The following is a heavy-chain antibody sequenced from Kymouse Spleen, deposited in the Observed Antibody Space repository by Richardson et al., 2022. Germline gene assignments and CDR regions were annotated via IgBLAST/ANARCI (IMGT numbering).Heavy chain of an antibody. V-gene: IGHV4-61*01. Sequence: QVQLQESGPGLVKPSETLSLTCTVSGGSVSSGSYYWSWIRQPPGKGLEWIGYIYYSGSTNYNPSLKSRVTISVDTSKNQFSLKLSSVTAADTAVYYCARENSSGWYSYYYYYGMDVWGQGTTVTVSS. J-gene: IGHJ6*02. CDR3: ARENSSGWYSYYYYYGMDV. CDR2: IYYSGST. CDR1: GGSVSSGSYY. D-gene: IGHD6-19*01.